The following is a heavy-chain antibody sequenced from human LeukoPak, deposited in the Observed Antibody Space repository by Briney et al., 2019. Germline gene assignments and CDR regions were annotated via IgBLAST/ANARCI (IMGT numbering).Heavy chain of an antibody. V-gene: IGHV3-48*03. D-gene: IGHD3-10*02. J-gene: IGHJ6*02. Sequence: GGSLGLSCAASGFTVSSYAMTWVRQAPGKGLEWVSYISSSGSTIYYADSVKGRFTISRDNAKNSLYLQMNSLRAEDTAVYYCERDLVTMVGEGMDVWGQGTTVTVSS. CDR2: ISSSGSTI. CDR1: GFTVSSYA. CDR3: ERDLVTMVGEGMDV.